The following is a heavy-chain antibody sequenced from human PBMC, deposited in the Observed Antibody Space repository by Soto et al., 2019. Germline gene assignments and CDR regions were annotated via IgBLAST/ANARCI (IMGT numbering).Heavy chain of an antibody. J-gene: IGHJ5*02. V-gene: IGHV3-23*01. CDR2: ISGSGGST. CDR1: GFTFSSYA. D-gene: IGHD2-2*01. CDR3: AKDLGEVVVVPAAEFDP. Sequence: HPGGSLRLSCAASGFTFSSYAMSWVRQAPGKGLEWVSAISGSGGSTYYADSVKGRFTISRDNSKNTLYLQMNSLRAEDTAVYYCAKDLGEVVVVPAAEFDPWGQGTLVTVSS.